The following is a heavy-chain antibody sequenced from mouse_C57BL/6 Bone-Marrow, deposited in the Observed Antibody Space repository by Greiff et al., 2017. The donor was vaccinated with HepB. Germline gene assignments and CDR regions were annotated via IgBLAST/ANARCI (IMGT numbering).Heavy chain of an antibody. D-gene: IGHD2-5*01. Sequence: QVQLQQPGTELVKPGASVKLSCKASGYTFTSYWMHWVKQRPGQGLEWIGNINPSNGGTNYNEKFKCKATLTVDKSSSTAYMQLSSLTSDDSAVYYCARCLHYSNFYYFDYWGQGTTLTVSS. CDR2: INPSNGGT. J-gene: IGHJ2*01. CDR3: ARCLHYSNFYYFDY. CDR1: GYTFTSYW. V-gene: IGHV1-53*01.